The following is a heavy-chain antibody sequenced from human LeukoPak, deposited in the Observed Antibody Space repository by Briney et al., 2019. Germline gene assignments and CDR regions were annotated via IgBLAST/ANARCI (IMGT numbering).Heavy chain of an antibody. D-gene: IGHD3-10*01. Sequence: YPSETLSLTCSVSGGSFSSTSYYWGWLRQPPGKGLEWIANSYHTGSTYYHPSLRSLLIISVVTSANQFSLKLNSVTAADTAVYDCARPIRSRDNNWFDLWGQGILVTVSS. V-gene: IGHV4-39*01. CDR3: ARPIRSRDNNWFDL. CDR1: GGSFSSTSYY. CDR2: SYHTGST. J-gene: IGHJ5*02.